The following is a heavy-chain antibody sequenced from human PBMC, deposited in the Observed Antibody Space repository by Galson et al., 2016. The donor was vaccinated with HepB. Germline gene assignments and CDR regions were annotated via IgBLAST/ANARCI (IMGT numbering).Heavy chain of an antibody. Sequence: QSGAEVKKPGESLKISCKASGYSFTVFWIGWVRQMPGKGLELMGIIYPGNSHTVYSPTFQGQVTISADKSITTAYLQWNTLRASDTAMYYWAAQGGTSFDCWGQVTLVPVSS. CDR2: IYPGNSHT. CDR1: GYSFTVFW. D-gene: IGHD2-2*01. CDR3: AAQGGTSFDC. J-gene: IGHJ4*02. V-gene: IGHV5-51*01.